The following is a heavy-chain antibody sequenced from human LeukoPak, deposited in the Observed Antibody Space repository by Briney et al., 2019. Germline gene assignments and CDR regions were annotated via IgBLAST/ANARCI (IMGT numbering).Heavy chain of an antibody. CDR2: ISGGGGST. V-gene: IGHV3-23*01. CDR3: AKDITGYYRPIDY. D-gene: IGHD3-9*01. Sequence: GGSLRLSCAASGFTFNICAMNWVRQAPGKGLEWVSAISGGGGSTYYANSVEGRFTISRDNSENMLYLQMNSLRAEDTAVYYCAKDITGYYRPIDYWGQGTLVTVSS. J-gene: IGHJ4*02. CDR1: GFTFNICA.